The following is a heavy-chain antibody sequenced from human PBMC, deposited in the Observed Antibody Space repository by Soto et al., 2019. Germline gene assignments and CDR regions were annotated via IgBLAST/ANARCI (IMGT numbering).Heavy chain of an antibody. D-gene: IGHD5-12*01. Sequence: PGGSLRLSCAASGFTFSSYSMNWVRQAPGKGREWVSSISSSSSYIYYADSVKGRFTISRDNAKNSLYLQMNSLRAEDTAVYYCARGGNSGYVYWGQGTLVTVSS. CDR1: GFTFSSYS. CDR3: ARGGNSGYVY. CDR2: ISSSSSYI. J-gene: IGHJ4*02. V-gene: IGHV3-21*01.